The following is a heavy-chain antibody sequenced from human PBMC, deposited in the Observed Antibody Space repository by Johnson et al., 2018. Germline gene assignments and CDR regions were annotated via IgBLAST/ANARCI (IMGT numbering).Heavy chain of an antibody. V-gene: IGHV3-66*02. CDR2: IYSGGYT. CDR3: AREDMGHDAFDI. J-gene: IGHJ3*02. Sequence: VQLVQSGGGVVQSGRSLRLSCAASGFIVSSNYMSWVRQAPGKGLEWVSIIYSGGYTYYADSVKGRFTISRNNSKNTLYLQMNSLGVEDTAVYYWAREDMGHDAFDIWGQGTMVTVSS. CDR1: GFIVSSNY. D-gene: IGHD2-15*01.